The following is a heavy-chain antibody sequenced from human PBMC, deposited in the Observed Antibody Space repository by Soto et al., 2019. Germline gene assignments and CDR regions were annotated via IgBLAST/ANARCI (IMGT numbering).Heavy chain of an antibody. D-gene: IGHD2-15*01. CDR1: GYSVTSYW. V-gene: IGHV5-10-1*01. CDR2: IDPSDSYT. J-gene: IGHJ2*01. Sequence: PGESLKISCKGSGYSVTSYWISWVRQMPGKGLEWMGRIDPSDSYTNYSPSFQGHVTISADKSISTAYLQWSSLKASDTAMYYCARPLSSGGSAYNWYFDLWGRGTLVTVSS. CDR3: ARPLSSGGSAYNWYFDL.